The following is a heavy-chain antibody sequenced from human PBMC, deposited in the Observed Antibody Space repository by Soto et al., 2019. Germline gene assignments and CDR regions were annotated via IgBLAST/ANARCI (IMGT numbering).Heavy chain of an antibody. CDR2: INHSGST. CDR1: GGSFSGYY. CDR3: ARVKRITIFGVTKQGPYSYFDY. D-gene: IGHD3-3*01. J-gene: IGHJ4*02. V-gene: IGHV4-34*01. Sequence: PSETLSLTCAVYGGSFSGYYWSWIRQPPGKGLEWIGEINHSGSTNYNPSLKSRVTISVDTSKNQFSLKLSSVTAADTAVYYCARVKRITIFGVTKQGPYSYFDYWGQGTLVTVSP.